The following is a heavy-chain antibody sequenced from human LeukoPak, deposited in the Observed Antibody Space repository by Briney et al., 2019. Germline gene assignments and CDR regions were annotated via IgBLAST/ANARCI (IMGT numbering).Heavy chain of an antibody. Sequence: SETLSLTCAVYGGSFSGYYWSWIRQPPGKGLEWIGYIYYSGSTNYNPSLKSRVTISVDTSKNQFSLKLSSVTAADTAVYYCARHRRGSARENWYFSLLGRGTLVTVSS. CDR1: GGSFSGYY. CDR2: IYYSGST. J-gene: IGHJ2*01. V-gene: IGHV4-59*01. D-gene: IGHD3-16*01. CDR3: ARHRRGSARENWYFSL.